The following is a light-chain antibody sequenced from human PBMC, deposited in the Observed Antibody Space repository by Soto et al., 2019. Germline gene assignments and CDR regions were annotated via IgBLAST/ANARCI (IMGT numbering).Light chain of an antibody. V-gene: IGKV1-33*01. CDR2: DAS. CDR3: QQYDNLPPI. J-gene: IGKJ5*01. CDR1: QDISNY. Sequence: DIQMTQSPSSLSASVGDRVTITCQASQDISNYLYWYQQKPGKAPKLLIYDASNLETGVPSRFSGSGSGTDFTFTISSLQPEDIATYYCQQYDNLPPIFGQGTRLEIK.